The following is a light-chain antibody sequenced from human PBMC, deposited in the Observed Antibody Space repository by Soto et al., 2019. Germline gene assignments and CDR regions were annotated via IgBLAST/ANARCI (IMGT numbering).Light chain of an antibody. V-gene: IGKV3-20*01. CDR2: GAS. Sequence: EIVLTQSPGTLSLSPGERATLSCRASRSVSSRYLAWYQLKAGQAPRLLISGASSRATGIPDRFSGSGSGTDFTLIISRLEPEDFAMYYCHQYGYSPNTFGQGTKVEIK. CDR1: RSVSSRY. J-gene: IGKJ2*01. CDR3: HQYGYSPNT.